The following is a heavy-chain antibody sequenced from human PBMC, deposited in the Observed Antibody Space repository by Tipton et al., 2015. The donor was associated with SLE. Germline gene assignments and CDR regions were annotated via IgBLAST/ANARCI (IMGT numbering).Heavy chain of an antibody. J-gene: IGHJ4*02. Sequence: SLRLSCAASGFTFSSYSMNWVRQAPGKGLEWVSSISSSSSYIYYADSVKGRFTISRDNAKNSLYLQMNSLRAEDTAVYYCARRSSSWPFDYWGQGTLVTVSS. CDR2: ISSSSSYI. V-gene: IGHV3-21*01. CDR3: ARRSSSWPFDY. D-gene: IGHD6-13*01. CDR1: GFTFSSYS.